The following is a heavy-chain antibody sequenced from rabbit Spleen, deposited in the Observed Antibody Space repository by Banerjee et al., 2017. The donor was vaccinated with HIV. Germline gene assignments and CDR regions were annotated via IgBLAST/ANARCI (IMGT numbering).Heavy chain of an antibody. D-gene: IGHD8-1*01. CDR1: GFPFSNKAV. CDR3: ARDTGSSFSSYGMDL. Sequence: QEQLEESGGGLVKPEGSLTLTCKASGFPFSNKAVMCWVRQAPGKGLEWIACIDVVKRGSTYSATWAKGRFTCSKTSSTTVTLQMTSLTVADTATYFCARDTGSSFSSYGMDLWGQGTLVTVS. V-gene: IGHV1S45*01. CDR2: IDVVKRGST. J-gene: IGHJ6*01.